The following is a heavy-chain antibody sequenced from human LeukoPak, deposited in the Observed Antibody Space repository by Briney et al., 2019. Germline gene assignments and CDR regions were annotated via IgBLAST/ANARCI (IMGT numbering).Heavy chain of an antibody. Sequence: SQTLSLTCAVSGGSISSDGYSWNWIRQPPGKGLEWIGDIYQSGSTYYNPSLESRVTISVDRSKIQFSLKLRSVTAADTAVYYCARVGDYYGSPFDYWGQGTLVTVSS. CDR2: IYQSGST. J-gene: IGHJ4*02. CDR3: ARVGDYYGSPFDY. CDR1: GGSISSDGYS. D-gene: IGHD3-10*01. V-gene: IGHV4-30-2*01.